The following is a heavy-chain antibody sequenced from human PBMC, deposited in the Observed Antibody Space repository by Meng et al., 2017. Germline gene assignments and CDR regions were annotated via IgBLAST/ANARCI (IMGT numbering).Heavy chain of an antibody. D-gene: IGHD3-22*01. V-gene: IGHV3-30*01. CDR1: GFTFSSYA. J-gene: IGHJ4*02. CDR3: ARSRPYDSSGYYYGHFDY. CDR2: ISYDGSNK. Sequence: GESLKIFCAASGFTFSSYAMHWVRQAPGKGLEWVAVISYDGSNKYYADSVKGRFTISRDNSKNTLYLQMNSLRAEDTAVYYCARSRPYDSSGYYYGHFDYWGQGTLVTVSS.